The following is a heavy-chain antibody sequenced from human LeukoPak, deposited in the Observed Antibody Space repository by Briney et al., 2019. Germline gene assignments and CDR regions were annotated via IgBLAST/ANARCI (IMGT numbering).Heavy chain of an antibody. V-gene: IGHV3-64*01. D-gene: IGHD2-15*01. CDR3: ARAGRGTLSRYFDY. CDR2: ISSNGGDT. CDR1: GFTFSTYA. Sequence: GGSLRLSCAASGFTFSTYAMTWVRQAPGKGLEYVSGISSNGGDTYYANSVKGRFTISRDNSKNTLYLQMGSLRVEDMALYYCARAGRGTLSRYFDYWGQGTLVTVS. J-gene: IGHJ4*02.